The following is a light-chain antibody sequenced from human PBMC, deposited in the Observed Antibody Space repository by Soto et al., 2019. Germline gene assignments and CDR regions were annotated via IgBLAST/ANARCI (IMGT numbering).Light chain of an antibody. CDR3: QDYCSSPPWT. V-gene: IGKV1-5*03. CDR2: KAS. CDR1: QSISSW. J-gene: IGKJ1*01. Sequence: DIQMTQSPSTLSASVGDRVTITCRASQSISSWLAWYQQKPGKAPKLLIYKASSLETGIQSRFRGSGSWTESKPTISTPQPNDVASYYCQDYCSSPPWTFGQGGKVEGK.